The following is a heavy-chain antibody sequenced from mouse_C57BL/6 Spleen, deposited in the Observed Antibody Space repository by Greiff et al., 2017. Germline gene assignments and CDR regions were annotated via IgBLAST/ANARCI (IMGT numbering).Heavy chain of an antibody. D-gene: IGHD1-1*01. CDR2: IDPANGNT. CDR1: GFNIKNTY. Sequence: VQLQQSVAELVRPGASVKLSCTASGFNIKNTYMHWVKQRPEQGLEWIGRIDPANGNTKYAPKFQGKATITANTSSNTDYLQLSSLTSEDTSIYYCARLLGCDYYAMDYWGQGTSVTVSS. CDR3: ARLLGCDYYAMDY. J-gene: IGHJ4*01. V-gene: IGHV14-3*01.